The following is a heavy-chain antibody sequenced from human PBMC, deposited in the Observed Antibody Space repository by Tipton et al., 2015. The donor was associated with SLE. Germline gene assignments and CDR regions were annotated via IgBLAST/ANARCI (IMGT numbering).Heavy chain of an antibody. CDR3: ARELWDSSGANEPYFDY. V-gene: IGHV3-11*01. CDR2: ISSSGSTI. CDR1: GFTFSDYY. J-gene: IGHJ4*02. D-gene: IGHD3-22*01. Sequence: SLRLSCAASGFTFSDYYMSWIRQAPGKGLEWVSYISSSGSTIYYADSVKGRFTISRDNAKNSLYLQMNSLRAEDTAVYYCARELWDSSGANEPYFDYWGQGTLVTVSS.